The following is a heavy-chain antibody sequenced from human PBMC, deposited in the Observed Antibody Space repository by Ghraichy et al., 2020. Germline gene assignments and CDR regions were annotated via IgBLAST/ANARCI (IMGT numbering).Heavy chain of an antibody. D-gene: IGHD2-2*01. CDR1: GFTFSSYE. Sequence: GGSLRLSCAASGFTFSSYEMNWVRQAPGKRLEWVSYISRSATTIYYADSVKGRFTISRDNAKNSLYLQMDSLRAEDTAVYYCASLLVPAANYYYGMDVWGQGTTVTVSS. V-gene: IGHV3-48*03. CDR3: ASLLVPAANYYYGMDV. CDR2: ISRSATTI. J-gene: IGHJ6*02.